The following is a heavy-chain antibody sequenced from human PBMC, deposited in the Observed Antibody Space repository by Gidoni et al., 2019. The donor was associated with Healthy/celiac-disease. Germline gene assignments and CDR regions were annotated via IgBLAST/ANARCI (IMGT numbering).Heavy chain of an antibody. CDR2: ISYDGSKK. CDR1: GFTFSSYG. Sequence: QVQLVESGGGVVQPWRSLRLSCAASGFTFSSYGMHWVRQAPGKGLEGVAVISYDGSKKYYADSVKGRFTISRDNSKNTLYLQMNSLRAEDTAVYYCAKTGDDSSGFDYWGQGTLVTVSS. D-gene: IGHD3-22*01. J-gene: IGHJ4*02. CDR3: AKTGDDSSGFDY. V-gene: IGHV3-30*18.